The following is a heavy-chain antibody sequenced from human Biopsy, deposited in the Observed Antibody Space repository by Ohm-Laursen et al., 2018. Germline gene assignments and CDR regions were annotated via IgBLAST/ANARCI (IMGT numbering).Heavy chain of an antibody. CDR2: IIPIVGIT. D-gene: IGHD3-10*01. V-gene: IGHV1-69*04. J-gene: IGHJ6*02. CDR1: GDTFSRSA. Sequence: SSVNASCKASGDTFSRSAFFWVRQVPGQGLVYLGRIIPIVGITNHAQTFQGRITLTADKSTFMVYMELSRLRSDDTAIYYCARGGSGSGYYGMDVWGQGATVSVS. CDR3: ARGGSGSGYYGMDV.